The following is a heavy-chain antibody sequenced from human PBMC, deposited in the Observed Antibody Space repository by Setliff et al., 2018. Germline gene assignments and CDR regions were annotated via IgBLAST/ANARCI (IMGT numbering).Heavy chain of an antibody. CDR2: IHPWGGSSEST. CDR3: ARHEPSGGLFDY. Sequence: SETLSLTCAVYGESFSGHYWSWIRQPPGKGLEWIGYIHPWGGSSESTNYSPSLKSRITISLDKSKSQFSLKLSSVTAADTAVYYCARHEPSGGLFDYWGQGTLVTVSS. V-gene: IGHV4-34*01. D-gene: IGHD1-26*01. CDR1: GESFSGHY. J-gene: IGHJ4*02.